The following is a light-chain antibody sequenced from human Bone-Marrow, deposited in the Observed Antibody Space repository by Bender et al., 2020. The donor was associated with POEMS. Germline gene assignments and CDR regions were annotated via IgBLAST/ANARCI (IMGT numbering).Light chain of an antibody. CDR2: EVS. CDR1: SSDVGAYNY. CDR3: CSYGHTSTYVV. V-gene: IGLV2-11*01. J-gene: IGLJ2*01. Sequence: QSALTQPRSVSGSPGQSVTISCTGTSSDVGAYNYVSWYQQHPGKAPKLMIYEVSKRPSGVSNRFSGSKSGNTASLTISGLQAEDEADYYCCSYGHTSTYVVFGGGTKLTVL.